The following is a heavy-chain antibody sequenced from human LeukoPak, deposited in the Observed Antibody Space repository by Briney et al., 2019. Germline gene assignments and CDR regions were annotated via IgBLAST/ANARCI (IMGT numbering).Heavy chain of an antibody. V-gene: IGHV1-69*05. CDR2: IIPMFGTA. CDR1: GGTFSNYA. CDR3: ARGLPAERLTKYQLIQASAFDI. D-gene: IGHD2-2*01. Sequence: SVKVSCKASGGTFSNYAISWVRQAPGQGLEWMGGIIPMFGTANYAQKFQGRVTITTDESTNTAYMELSSLRSEDTAVYYCARGLPAERLTKYQLIQASAFDIWGQGTMVTVSS. J-gene: IGHJ3*02.